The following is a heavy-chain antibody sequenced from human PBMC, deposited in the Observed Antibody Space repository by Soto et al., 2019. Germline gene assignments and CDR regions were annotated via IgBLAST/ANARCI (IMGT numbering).Heavy chain of an antibody. D-gene: IGHD6-19*01. J-gene: IGHJ3*01. CDR2: IIPMFGIA. CDR3: ARGGTSGWLKGAYDV. V-gene: IGHV1-69*01. CDR1: GGTLNKHA. Sequence: QVQLVQSGAEVKKPGSSVKVSCRASGGTLNKHAITWVRRAPGLGLEWLGGIIPMFGIANYPQKFQGRVTITAEDSTNTSHMELNSLTSDDTAVYYCARGGTSGWLKGAYDVWGQGTMVTVSS.